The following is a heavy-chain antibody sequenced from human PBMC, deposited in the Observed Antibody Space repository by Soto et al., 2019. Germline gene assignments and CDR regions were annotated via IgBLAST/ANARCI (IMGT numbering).Heavy chain of an antibody. D-gene: IGHD3-10*01. CDR2: IIGSGSST. Sequence: GESLRLSGVASGFTFSNYDMSWVSQTPEKGQEWVSTIIGSGSSTYYADSVKGRFTISRDNSKNTLYLQVSSLRTEDTAVYFWAKKKMATGVSPADYEDDGGHVPLVAVSS. V-gene: IGHV3-23*01. CDR1: GFTFSNYD. J-gene: IGHJ4*01. CDR3: AKKKMATGVSPADYEDD.